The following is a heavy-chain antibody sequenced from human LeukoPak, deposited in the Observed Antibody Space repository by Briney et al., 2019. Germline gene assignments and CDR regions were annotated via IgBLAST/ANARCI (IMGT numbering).Heavy chain of an antibody. CDR1: GFTLDGYW. V-gene: IGHV3-7*01. J-gene: IGHJ4*02. Sequence: PGGSLRLSCAASGFTLDGYWMTWIRQAPGKGLEWVASIDFDESNTYYVDSVRGRFTISRDNAKNILYLQMNSLREDDTAVYYCARDINWGQVDYWGQGTLVTVSS. D-gene: IGHD7-27*01. CDR2: IDFDESNT. CDR3: ARDINWGQVDY.